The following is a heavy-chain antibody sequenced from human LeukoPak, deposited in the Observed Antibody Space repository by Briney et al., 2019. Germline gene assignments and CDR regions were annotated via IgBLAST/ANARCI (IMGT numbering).Heavy chain of an antibody. V-gene: IGHV3-23*01. CDR3: ALYCSGGSCYSMGGAFDI. CDR1: GFTFSSYD. CDR2: ISGNGHST. J-gene: IGHJ3*02. Sequence: GGSLRLSCAASGFTFSSYDRSWVRQAPGKGLEWVSAISGNGHSTYYVDSVKGRFTISRDSSRNTLYLQMNSLRAEDTAVYYCALYCSGGSCYSMGGAFDIWGQGTMVTVSS. D-gene: IGHD2-15*01.